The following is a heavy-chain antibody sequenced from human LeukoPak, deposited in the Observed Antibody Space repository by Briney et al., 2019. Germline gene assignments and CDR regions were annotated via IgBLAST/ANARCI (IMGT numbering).Heavy chain of an antibody. V-gene: IGHV4-59*08. D-gene: IGHD2-21*01. CDR3: ARLKTRGGYYFYDY. J-gene: IGHJ4*02. CDR2: IYFSGST. CDR1: GGSISSYY. Sequence: TSETLSLTCTVSGGSISSYYWSWIRQPPGKGLEWIGYIYFSGSTNCNPSLQSRVTISVDTSKDQFSLKLSSVTAADTAMYYCARLKTRGGYYFYDYWGQGTLVTVSS.